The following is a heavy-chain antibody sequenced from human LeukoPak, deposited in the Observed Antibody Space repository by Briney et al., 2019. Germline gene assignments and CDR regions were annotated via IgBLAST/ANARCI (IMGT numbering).Heavy chain of an antibody. Sequence: GGSLRLSCAASGFTFSTYSMNWVRQAPGKGLEWVSHAAAGGFISHADSVRGRFTISRDNAKNSLYLQMNSLRDEDTAVYYCAREGFYSGYDRWGQGTLVTVSS. CDR3: AREGFYSGYDR. CDR1: GFTFSTYS. CDR2: AAAGGFI. D-gene: IGHD5-12*01. V-gene: IGHV3-48*02. J-gene: IGHJ4*02.